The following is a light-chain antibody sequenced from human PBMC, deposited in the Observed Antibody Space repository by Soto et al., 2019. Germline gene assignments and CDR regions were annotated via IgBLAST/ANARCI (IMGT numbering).Light chain of an antibody. V-gene: IGLV4-69*01. J-gene: IGLJ2*01. Sequence: QSVLTQSPSASASLGASVKLTCTLSSGHSSYAIAWHQQQPEKGPRFLMKLNSDGSHSKGDGIPDRFSGSSSGAERYLTISSLPSEDEADYYCQTWGTGTLCGGGTKVTVL. CDR1: SGHSSYA. CDR2: LNSDGSH. CDR3: QTWGTGTL.